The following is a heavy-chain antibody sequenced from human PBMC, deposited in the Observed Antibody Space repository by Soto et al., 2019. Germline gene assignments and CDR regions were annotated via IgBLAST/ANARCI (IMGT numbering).Heavy chain of an antibody. CDR1: GFTFSDYY. J-gene: IGHJ5*02. CDR2: ISSSGSTI. Sequence: GGSLRLSCASGFTFSDYYMSWIRQAPGKGLEWVSYISSSGSTIYYADSVKGRFTISRDNAKNSLYLQMNSLRAEDTAVYYCARPYPNMDWFDPWGQGTLVTVSS. D-gene: IGHD2-21*01. V-gene: IGHV3-11*01. CDR3: ARPYPNMDWFDP.